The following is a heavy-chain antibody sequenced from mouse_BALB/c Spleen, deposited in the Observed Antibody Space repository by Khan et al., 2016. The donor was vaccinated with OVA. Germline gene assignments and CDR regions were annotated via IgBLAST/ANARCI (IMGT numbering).Heavy chain of an antibody. V-gene: IGHV5-17*02. CDR3: ATSYFYGYYFDY. CDR1: GFSFNSYG. Sequence: EVELEESGGGLVQPARSRSLSCAASGFSFNSYGMHWVRQPPEKGLEWVAYISGDSNTIYYADTVKSRFTISRDNPKNTLFMQMTCLMSEDTAMNYWATSYFYGYYFDYWGQGTTLTVS. CDR2: ISGDSNTI. J-gene: IGHJ2*01. D-gene: IGHD1-1*01.